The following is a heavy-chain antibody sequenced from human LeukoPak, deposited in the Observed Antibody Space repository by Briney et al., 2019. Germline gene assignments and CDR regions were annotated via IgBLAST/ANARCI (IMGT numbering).Heavy chain of an antibody. D-gene: IGHD5-12*01. Sequence: GGSLRLSCAASGFTFSSYGMSWVRQAPGKGLEWVSYISGSRSTIYYADSVKGRFTISRDNAKNSLYLQMNSLRAEDTAVYYCATYSGYDRIFDYWGQGTLVTVSS. CDR1: GFTFSSYG. V-gene: IGHV3-48*01. J-gene: IGHJ4*02. CDR3: ATYSGYDRIFDY. CDR2: ISGSRSTI.